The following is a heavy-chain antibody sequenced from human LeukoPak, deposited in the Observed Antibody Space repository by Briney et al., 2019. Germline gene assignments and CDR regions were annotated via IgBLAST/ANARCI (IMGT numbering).Heavy chain of an antibody. Sequence: PSETLSLTCTVSGGSISSGGYYWSWVRQHPGKGLEWIGYIYYSGSTYYNPSLKSRVTISVDTSKNQFSLKLSSVTAADTAVYYCARGYDYSNYDYWGQGTLVTVSS. CDR1: GGSISSGGYY. D-gene: IGHD4-11*01. CDR3: ARGYDYSNYDY. V-gene: IGHV4-31*03. CDR2: IYYSGST. J-gene: IGHJ4*02.